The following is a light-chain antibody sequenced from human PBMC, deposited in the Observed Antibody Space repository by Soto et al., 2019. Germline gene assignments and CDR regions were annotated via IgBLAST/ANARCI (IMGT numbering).Light chain of an antibody. CDR1: QSLLHTDGYNY. V-gene: IGKV2-28*01. Sequence: DIVMTQSPLSLPVIPGEPASISCRSSQSLLHTDGYNYLDWYLQRPGQSPQLLIYLCSNRASGVPDRFSGSGSGTDFTLKISRVEAEDVGVYYCMQALQMRAFGQGTKVEIK. CDR2: LCS. CDR3: MQALQMRA. J-gene: IGKJ1*01.